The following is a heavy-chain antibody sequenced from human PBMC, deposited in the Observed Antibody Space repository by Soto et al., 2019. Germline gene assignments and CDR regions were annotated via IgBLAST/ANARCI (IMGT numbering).Heavy chain of an antibody. CDR1: GYTFTACY. V-gene: IGHV1-2*02. D-gene: IGHD3-22*01. J-gene: IGHJ4*02. CDR3: ARAIDYDSSGYYHI. Sequence: GASVKVSCKASGYTFTACYMHCVRQAPGQGLEWMGWISPNSGGTNYAQKFQGRITMTRDTSISTAYMELSRLRSDDTAVYYCARAIDYDSSGYYHIWGQGTLVTVSS. CDR2: ISPNSGGT.